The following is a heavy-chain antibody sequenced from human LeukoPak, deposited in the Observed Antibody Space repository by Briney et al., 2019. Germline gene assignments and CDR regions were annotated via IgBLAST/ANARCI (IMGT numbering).Heavy chain of an antibody. CDR3: ARDFPAYYYDSSGYAAFDI. V-gene: IGHV3-21*01. D-gene: IGHD3-22*01. CDR1: GFTFSFYS. CDR2: ISSSGSYV. J-gene: IGHJ3*02. Sequence: GGSLRLSCAASGFTFSFYSMNWVRQAPGKGLEWVSSISSSGSYVYYADSMKGRFTISRDNAKNSLYLQMNSLRAEDTAVYYCARDFPAYYYDSSGYAAFDIWGQGTMVTVSS.